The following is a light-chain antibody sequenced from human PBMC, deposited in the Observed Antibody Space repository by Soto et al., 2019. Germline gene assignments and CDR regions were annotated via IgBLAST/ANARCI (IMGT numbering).Light chain of an antibody. CDR3: AAWDDSLNGGV. V-gene: IGLV1-44*01. CDR2: SNN. J-gene: IGLJ6*01. CDR1: SSNIGSNT. Sequence: QAVVTQPPSASGTPGQRVTISCSGSSSNIGSNTVNWYQQLPGTAPKLLIYSNNQRPSGVPDRFSGSKSGTSASLAISGLQSEDEADYYCAAWDDSLNGGVFGSGTQLTVL.